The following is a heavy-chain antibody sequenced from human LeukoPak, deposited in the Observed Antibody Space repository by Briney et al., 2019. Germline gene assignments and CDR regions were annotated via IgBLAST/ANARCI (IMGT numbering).Heavy chain of an antibody. Sequence: PGRSPRLSCAASGFTFSSYGMHWVRQAPGKGLEWVAVIWYDGSNKYYADSVKGRFTISRDNSKNTLYLQMNSLRAEDTAVYYCAKEDRIVGATLFDYWGQGTLVTVSS. J-gene: IGHJ4*02. CDR3: AKEDRIVGATLFDY. D-gene: IGHD1-26*01. V-gene: IGHV3-33*06. CDR2: IWYDGSNK. CDR1: GFTFSSYG.